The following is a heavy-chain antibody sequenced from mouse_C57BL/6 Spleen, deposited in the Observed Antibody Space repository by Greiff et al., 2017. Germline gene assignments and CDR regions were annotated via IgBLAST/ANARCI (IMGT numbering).Heavy chain of an antibody. D-gene: IGHD1-1*01. Sequence: VQLQQSGPELVKPGASVKISCKASGYAFSSSWMNWVKQRPGKGLEWIGRIYPGDGDTNYNGKFKGKATLTADKSSSTAYMQLSSLTSEDSAVYFCARDYYGSSPYAMDDWGQGTSVTVSS. CDR2: IYPGDGDT. CDR1: GYAFSSSW. CDR3: ARDYYGSSPYAMDD. V-gene: IGHV1-82*01. J-gene: IGHJ4*01.